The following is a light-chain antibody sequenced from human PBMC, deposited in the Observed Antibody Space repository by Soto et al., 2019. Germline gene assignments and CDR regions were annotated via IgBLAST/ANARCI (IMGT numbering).Light chain of an antibody. CDR2: HTS. V-gene: IGKV3-15*01. CDR3: QQYERGFT. Sequence: EIVMTQSPATLSVSPGESATLSCRASQSISGNLAWYQQKPGLAPRLLIYHTSTRATGVPARFSGSGSGTEFSLTTIRLEPEDFAVYNCQQYERGFTFGPGTKVDIK. J-gene: IGKJ3*01. CDR1: QSISGN.